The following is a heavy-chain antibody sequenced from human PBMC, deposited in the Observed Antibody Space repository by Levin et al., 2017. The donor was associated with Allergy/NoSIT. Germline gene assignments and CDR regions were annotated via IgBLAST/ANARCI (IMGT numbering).Heavy chain of an antibody. CDR2: ISSSSSTI. J-gene: IGHJ6*02. Sequence: GESLKISCAASGFTFSSYSMNWVRQAPGKGLEWVSYISSSSSTIYYADSVKGRFTISRDNAKNSLYLQMNSLRAEDTAVYYCARDYYDSSGYYPNYYYGMDVWGQGTTVTVSS. CDR3: ARDYYDSSGYYPNYYYGMDV. D-gene: IGHD3-22*01. V-gene: IGHV3-48*01. CDR1: GFTFSSYS.